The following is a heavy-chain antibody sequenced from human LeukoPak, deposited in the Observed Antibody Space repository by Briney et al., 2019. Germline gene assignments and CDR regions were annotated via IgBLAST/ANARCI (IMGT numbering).Heavy chain of an antibody. J-gene: IGHJ3*02. CDR2: MNPNSGNT. CDR3: ARQGVESYMPFDAFDI. D-gene: IGHD1-26*01. CDR1: GYTFTSVD. V-gene: IGHV1-8*01. Sequence: ASVKVSCKASGYTFTSVDINWVRRATGQGLEWMGWMNPNSGNTDNAQKFQGRVTMTRDTSTSTAYMELSSLRSEDTAVYYCARQGVESYMPFDAFDIWGQGTMVTVSS.